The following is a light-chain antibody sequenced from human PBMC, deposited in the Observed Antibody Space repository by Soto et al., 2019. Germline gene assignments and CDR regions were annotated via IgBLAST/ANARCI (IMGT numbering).Light chain of an antibody. CDR2: SNN. Sequence: QSVLTQPPSASGTPGQRVTISCSGSRSNIGSNAVNWYQQLPGTAPKLLIYSNNQRPSGVPLRFSGSKSGTSASLAITGLQSEDEADYYCAAWDDSLNAVVFGGGTKVTVL. V-gene: IGLV1-44*01. J-gene: IGLJ2*01. CDR3: AAWDDSLNAVV. CDR1: RSNIGSNA.